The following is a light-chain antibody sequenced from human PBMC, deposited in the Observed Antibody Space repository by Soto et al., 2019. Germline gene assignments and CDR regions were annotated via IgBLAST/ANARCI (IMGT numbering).Light chain of an antibody. CDR3: QQYGSSPS. Sequence: VLTQSPGTLSLSPGERATLSCRASQSVSTNYLAWYQQKPGLAPRLLIYDASSRATGISDRFSGSGSGTDFTLTISRLEPEDFAVYYCQQYGSSPSFGGGTKVDIK. J-gene: IGKJ4*01. CDR2: DAS. V-gene: IGKV3D-20*01. CDR1: QSVSTNY.